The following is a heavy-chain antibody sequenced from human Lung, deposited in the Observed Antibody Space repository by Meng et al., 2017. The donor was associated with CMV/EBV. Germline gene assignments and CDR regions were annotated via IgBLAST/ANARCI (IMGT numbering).Heavy chain of an antibody. D-gene: IGHD3/OR15-3a*01. CDR2: ISYTGST. Sequence: SXTXSLXCTVSGGSISSSYWSWIRQPPGKGLEWIGYISYTGSTNYNPSLKSRVTISLDTSKSQFSLRLNSVTAADTALYYCAGDGTGFYFDYWGQGTLVTVSS. V-gene: IGHV4-59*01. J-gene: IGHJ4*02. CDR3: AGDGTGFYFDY. CDR1: GGSISSSY.